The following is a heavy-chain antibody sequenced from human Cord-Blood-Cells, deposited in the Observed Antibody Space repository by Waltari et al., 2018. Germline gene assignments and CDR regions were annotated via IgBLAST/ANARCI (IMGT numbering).Heavy chain of an antibody. CDR1: GGTFSSYA. CDR2: IIPILGIA. CDR3: ASGARYCSSTSCYTYFDY. D-gene: IGHD2-2*02. J-gene: IGHJ4*02. V-gene: IGHV1-69*09. Sequence: QVQLVQSGAEVKKPGSSVKVSCKASGGTFSSYAISWVRQAPGQGLEWVGRIIPILGIANYAQKFQGRVTITADKSTSTAYMELSSLRSEDTAVYYCASGARYCSSTSCYTYFDYWGQGTLVTVSS.